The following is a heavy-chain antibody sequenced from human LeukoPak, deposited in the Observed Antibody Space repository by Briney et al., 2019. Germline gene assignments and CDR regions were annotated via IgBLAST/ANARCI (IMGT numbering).Heavy chain of an antibody. CDR3: ARDRWGYQLPWFDP. V-gene: IGHV3-48*02. Sequence: GGSLRLSCAASGFTFSIYAMSWVRQAPGKGLEWVSYISSSSSTIYYADSVKGRFTISRDNAKNSLYLQMNSLRDEDTAVYYCARDRWGYQLPWFDPWGQGTLVTVSS. CDR2: ISSSSSTI. CDR1: GFTFSIYA. J-gene: IGHJ5*02. D-gene: IGHD2-2*01.